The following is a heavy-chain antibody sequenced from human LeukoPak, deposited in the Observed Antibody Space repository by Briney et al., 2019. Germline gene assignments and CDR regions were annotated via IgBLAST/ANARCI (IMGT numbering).Heavy chain of an antibody. D-gene: IGHD2-15*01. V-gene: IGHV1-69*04. Sequence: SVKVSCKASGGTLSTHGISWVRQAPGQGLEWTGTIIPIVNKANYAQRFQGRVTITADKSTNTLYMELRSLRPEDTAVYYCARAGSCNGGSCSGRLDPWGQGTLVTVSS. CDR1: GGTLSTHG. CDR3: ARAGSCNGGSCSGRLDP. J-gene: IGHJ5*02. CDR2: IIPIVNKA.